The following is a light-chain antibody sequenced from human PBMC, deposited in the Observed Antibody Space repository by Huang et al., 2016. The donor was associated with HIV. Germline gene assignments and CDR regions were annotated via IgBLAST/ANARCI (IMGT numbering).Light chain of an antibody. CDR3: QQSYSRSPFT. V-gene: IGKV1-39*01. CDR2: EAA. J-gene: IGKJ2*01. CDR1: QDIGRL. Sequence: DIQMTQSPSSLSASIGDRVIITCRASQDIGRLLNWYQQKPGKAPQLLIYEAAVLQTGVPPRFSGSGSGTHFTLTIRSLLPEDVATYYCQQSYSRSPFTFGLGTSLDI.